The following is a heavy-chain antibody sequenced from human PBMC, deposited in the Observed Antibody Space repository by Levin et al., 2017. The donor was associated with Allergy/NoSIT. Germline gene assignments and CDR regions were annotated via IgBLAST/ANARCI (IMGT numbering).Heavy chain of an antibody. V-gene: IGHV3-9*01. CDR1: GFTFDDYA. J-gene: IGHJ3*02. D-gene: IGHD1-26*01. CDR2: ISRNSGSI. Sequence: GGSLRLSCAASGFTFDDYAMHWVRQAPGKGLEWVSGISRNSGSIGYADSVKGRFTISRDNAKNSLYLQMNSLRAEDTALYYCAKVRMGARTPSDTCDIWGQGTMVTVCS. CDR3: AKVRMGARTPSDTCDI.